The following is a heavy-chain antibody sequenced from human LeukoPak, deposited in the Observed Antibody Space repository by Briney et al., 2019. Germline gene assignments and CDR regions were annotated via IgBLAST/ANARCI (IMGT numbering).Heavy chain of an antibody. D-gene: IGHD3-10*01. V-gene: IGHV1-3*01. J-gene: IGHJ4*02. CDR1: GYSFINYG. Sequence: ASAKVSCKASGYSFINYGMHWMRQAPGQRLEWMGWINAGNGNTKYSQKFQGRVTITRDTSASTAYMELSSLRSEDTAVYYCARGRILLWFGELYYWGQGTLVTVSS. CDR2: INAGNGNT. CDR3: ARGRILLWFGELYY.